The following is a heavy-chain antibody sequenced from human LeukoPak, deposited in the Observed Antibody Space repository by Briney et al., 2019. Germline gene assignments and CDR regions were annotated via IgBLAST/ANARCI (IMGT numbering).Heavy chain of an antibody. D-gene: IGHD6-19*01. CDR2: ISGNGGST. V-gene: IGHV3-23*01. Sequence: PGGSLRLSCAASGFTFSSYAMNWVRQAPGKGLEWVASISGNGGSTYYADSVKDRFTISRDNSRNAVFLQMISPRDDDTAIYYCAKIERWLVHGFDLWGRGTLVTVSS. CDR1: GFTFSSYA. J-gene: IGHJ2*01. CDR3: AKIERWLVHGFDL.